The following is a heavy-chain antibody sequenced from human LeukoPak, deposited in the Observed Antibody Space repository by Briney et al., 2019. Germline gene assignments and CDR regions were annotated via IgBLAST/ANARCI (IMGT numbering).Heavy chain of an antibody. CDR1: GGSISSYY. D-gene: IGHD5-18*01. Sequence: SETLSLTCTVCGGSISSYYWIWIRQPPGKGLEWIGYIYYSGSTNYNPSLKSRVTISVDTSKNQFSLKLSSVTAADTAVYYCAREGATNTAMEDYFDYWGQGTLVTVSS. J-gene: IGHJ4*02. CDR3: AREGATNTAMEDYFDY. CDR2: IYYSGST. V-gene: IGHV4-59*01.